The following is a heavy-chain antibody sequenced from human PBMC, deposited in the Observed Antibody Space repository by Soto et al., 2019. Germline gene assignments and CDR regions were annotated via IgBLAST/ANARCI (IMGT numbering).Heavy chain of an antibody. CDR3: AGWGNNVCY. D-gene: IGHD3-16*01. V-gene: IGHV3-33*01. CDR2: IWYDGSNK. J-gene: IGHJ4*02. CDR1: GFTFSSYG. Sequence: GGSLRLSCAASGFTFSSYGMYWVRQAPGKGLEWVAVIWYDGSNKYYEDSVKGRFTISRDDSKNTLYLQMNSLRAEDTALYYCAGWGNNVCYWGQGSLVTDSS.